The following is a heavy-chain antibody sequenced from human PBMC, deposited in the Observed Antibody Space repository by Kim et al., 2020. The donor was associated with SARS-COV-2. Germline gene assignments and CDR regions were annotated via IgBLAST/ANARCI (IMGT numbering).Heavy chain of an antibody. V-gene: IGHV3-30*18. CDR3: AKPLQDYDSSEGGAFDI. CDR1: GFTFSSYG. CDR2: ISYDGSNK. D-gene: IGHD3-22*01. Sequence: GGSLRLSCAASGFTFSSYGMHWVRQAPGKGLEWVAVISYDGSNKYYADSVKGRFTISRDNSKNTLYLQMNSLRAEDTAVYYCAKPLQDYDSSEGGAFDIWGQGTMVTVSS. J-gene: IGHJ3*02.